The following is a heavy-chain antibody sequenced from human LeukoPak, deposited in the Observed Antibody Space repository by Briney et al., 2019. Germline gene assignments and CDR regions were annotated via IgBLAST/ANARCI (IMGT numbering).Heavy chain of an antibody. V-gene: IGHV3-23*01. CDR3: AKYRRYCSSTSCYGFMDV. D-gene: IGHD2-2*01. CDR2: ISGSGGST. Sequence: PGGSLRLSCAASGVTFSNHAMSWVRQAPGKGLEWVSAISGSGGSTYYADSVKGRFTISRDNSKNTLYLQMNSLRAEDTAVYYCAKYRRYCSSTSCYGFMDVWGKGTTVTVSS. J-gene: IGHJ6*03. CDR1: GVTFSNHA.